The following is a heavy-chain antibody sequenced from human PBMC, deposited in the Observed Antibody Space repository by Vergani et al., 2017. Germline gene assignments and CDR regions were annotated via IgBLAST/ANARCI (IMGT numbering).Heavy chain of an antibody. V-gene: IGHV4-59*01. J-gene: IGHJ6*03. CDR3: ARVPDLSRNYYYMDV. Sequence: QVQLQESGPGLVKPSETLSLTCTVSGGSISSYYWSWIRQPPGKGLEWIGYIYYSGSTNYNPSLKSRVTISVDTSKNLFSLKLSSVTAADTAVYYCARVPDLSRNYYYMDVWGKGTTVTVSS. CDR1: GGSISSYY. CDR2: IYYSGST. D-gene: IGHD2-2*01.